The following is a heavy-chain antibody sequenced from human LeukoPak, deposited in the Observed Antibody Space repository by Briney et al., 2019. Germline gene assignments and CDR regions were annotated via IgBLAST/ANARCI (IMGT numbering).Heavy chain of an antibody. Sequence: PSETLSLTCTVSGGSISSGGYYWSWIRQHPGKGLEWIGYIYYSGSTHYNPSLKSRVTISVDTSKNQFSLKLSSVTAADTAVYYCARSYYLTGIDYWGQGTLVTVSS. D-gene: IGHD1-20*01. V-gene: IGHV4-31*03. CDR3: ARSYYLTGIDY. CDR2: IYYSGST. CDR1: GGSISSGGYY. J-gene: IGHJ4*02.